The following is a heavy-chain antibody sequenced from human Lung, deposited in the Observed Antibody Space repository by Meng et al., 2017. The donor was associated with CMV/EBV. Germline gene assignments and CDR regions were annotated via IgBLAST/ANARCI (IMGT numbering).Heavy chain of an antibody. D-gene: IGHD2-15*01. CDR3: ARASVVVAARYYFDY. Sequence: ESLKISCAASGFTFSSYSMNWVHQGPGKGLEWVSSISSSSSYIYYADSVKGRFTISRDNAKNSLYLQMNSLRAEDTAVYYCARASVVVAARYYFDYWGQGTXVTVSS. CDR2: ISSSSSYI. V-gene: IGHV3-21*01. J-gene: IGHJ4*02. CDR1: GFTFSSYS.